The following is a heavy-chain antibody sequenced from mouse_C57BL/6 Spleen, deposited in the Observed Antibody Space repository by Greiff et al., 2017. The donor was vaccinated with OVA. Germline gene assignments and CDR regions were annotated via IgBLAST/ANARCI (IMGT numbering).Heavy chain of an antibody. V-gene: IGHV1-55*01. CDR3: ARAPYGNFYFDY. J-gene: IGHJ2*01. CDR2: IYPGSGST. Sequence: QVQLKESGAELVKPGASVKMSCKASGYTFTSYWITWVKQRPGQGLEWIGDIYPGSGSTNYNEKFKSKATLTVDTSSSTAYMQLSSLTSEDSAVYYCARAPYGNFYFDYWGQGTTLTVSS. D-gene: IGHD2-1*01. CDR1: GYTFTSYW.